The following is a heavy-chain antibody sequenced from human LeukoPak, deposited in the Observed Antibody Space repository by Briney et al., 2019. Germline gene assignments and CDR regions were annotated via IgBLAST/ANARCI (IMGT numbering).Heavy chain of an antibody. Sequence: ASVKVSCKASGYTFTSYYMHWVRQAPGQGLEWMGIINPSGGSTSYAQKFQGRVTMTRDTSKNQFSLKLSSVTAADTAVYYCASTIYDSSGYSDYWGQGTLVTVSS. CDR1: GYTFTSYY. V-gene: IGHV1-46*01. J-gene: IGHJ4*02. CDR2: INPSGGST. CDR3: ASTIYDSSGYSDY. D-gene: IGHD3-22*01.